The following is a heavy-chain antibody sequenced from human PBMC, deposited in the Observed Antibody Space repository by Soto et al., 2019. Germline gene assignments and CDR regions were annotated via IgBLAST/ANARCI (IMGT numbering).Heavy chain of an antibody. J-gene: IGHJ4*02. V-gene: IGHV3-23*01. CDR1: GFTFSSYA. CDR3: AKEYYYDSSGYYYFDY. D-gene: IGHD3-22*01. Sequence: GGSLRLSCAASGFTFSSYAMSWVRQAPGKGLEWVSAISGSGGSTYYADSVKGRFTISRDNSKNTLYLQMNSLRAEDTAVYYCAKEYYYDSSGYYYFDYWGQGTLVTVSS. CDR2: ISGSGGST.